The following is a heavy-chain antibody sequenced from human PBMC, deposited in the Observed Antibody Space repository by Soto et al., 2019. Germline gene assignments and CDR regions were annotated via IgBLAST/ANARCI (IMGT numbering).Heavy chain of an antibody. Sequence: QVQMRQSGPGLVKPSQTLSLKCSVSGGSIGSRDYYWSWIRQHPEKGLEWIGSIYYTGNTDYNPSLRVRPTISLDASMNEFSPKLTSVTAADTAVYYCARDKGGAALKGSGMDVWGQGTTVTVS. CDR1: GGSIGSRDYY. CDR3: ARDKGGAALKGSGMDV. V-gene: IGHV4-31*02. CDR2: IYYTGNT. D-gene: IGHD2-8*01. J-gene: IGHJ6*02.